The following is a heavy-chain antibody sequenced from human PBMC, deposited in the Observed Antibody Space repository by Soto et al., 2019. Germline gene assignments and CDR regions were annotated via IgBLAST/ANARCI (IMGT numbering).Heavy chain of an antibody. CDR1: GFTFSSYG. V-gene: IGHV3-30*18. D-gene: IGHD3-3*01. CDR2: ISYDESNK. CDR3: AKDLGDVLRFLEWYKYYYYGMDV. Sequence: GGSLRLSCAASGFTFSSYGMHWVRQAPGKGLEWVAVISYDESNKYYADSVKGRFTISRDNSKNTLYLQMNSLRAEDTAVYYCAKDLGDVLRFLEWYKYYYYGMDVWGQGTTVTVSS. J-gene: IGHJ6*02.